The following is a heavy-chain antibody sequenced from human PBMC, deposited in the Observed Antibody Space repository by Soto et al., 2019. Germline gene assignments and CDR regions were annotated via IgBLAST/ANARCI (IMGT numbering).Heavy chain of an antibody. CDR2: IWYDGSNK. CDR3: ARQIYSGYDVHLDY. J-gene: IGHJ4*02. CDR1: GFTFSSYG. Sequence: QVQLVESGGGVVQPGRSLRLSCAASGFTFSSYGMHWVRQAPGKGLEWVAVIWYDGSNKYYADSVKGRFTISRDNSKNTLYLQMNSLRAEDTAVYYCARQIYSGYDVHLDYWGQGTLVTVSS. V-gene: IGHV3-33*01. D-gene: IGHD5-12*01.